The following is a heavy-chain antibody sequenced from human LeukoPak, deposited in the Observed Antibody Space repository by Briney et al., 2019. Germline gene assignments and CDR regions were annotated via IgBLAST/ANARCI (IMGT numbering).Heavy chain of an antibody. D-gene: IGHD3-16*01. Sequence: PGGSPRPSCAASGFTFNSYCTCWVRHAPDEGVGWGGVISYQGSNQSYAHPVKGRLPISRDNSKNTLYLQMNSLRAEDTAVYYCAKDKGERGYFDYSGQGTLVTVSS. CDR2: ISYQGSNQ. V-gene: IGHV3-30*18. CDR1: GFTFNSYC. CDR3: AKDKGERGYFDY. J-gene: IGHJ4*02.